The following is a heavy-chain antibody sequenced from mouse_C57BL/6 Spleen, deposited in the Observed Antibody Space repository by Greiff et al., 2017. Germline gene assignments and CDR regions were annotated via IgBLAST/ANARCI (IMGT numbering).Heavy chain of an antibody. CDR3: ARKDYGSLYYFDY. D-gene: IGHD1-1*01. V-gene: IGHV1-26*01. CDR2: INPNNGGT. J-gene: IGHJ2*01. Sequence: EVQLQQSGPELVKPGASVKISCKASGYTFTDYYMNWVKQSHGKSLEWIGDINPNNGGTSYNQKFKGKATLTVDKSSSTAYMELRSLTSEDSAVYYCARKDYGSLYYFDYWGQGTTLTVSS. CDR1: GYTFTDYY.